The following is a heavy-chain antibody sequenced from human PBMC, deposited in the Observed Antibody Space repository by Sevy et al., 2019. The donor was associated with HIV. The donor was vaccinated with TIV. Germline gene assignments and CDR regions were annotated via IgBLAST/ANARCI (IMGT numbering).Heavy chain of an antibody. CDR3: VTAIAADGRF. J-gene: IGHJ4*02. D-gene: IGHD6-13*01. V-gene: IGHV3-7*01. CDR1: GFSLNTYW. CDR2: IKQDGSVT. Sequence: GGSLRLSCAASGFSLNTYWMSWVRQAPGKGLEWVANIKQDGSVTYYVDSVKSRLTISRDNARNFLYLQMNSLRAEDTSHYYCVTAIAADGRFWRQGTLVTVSS.